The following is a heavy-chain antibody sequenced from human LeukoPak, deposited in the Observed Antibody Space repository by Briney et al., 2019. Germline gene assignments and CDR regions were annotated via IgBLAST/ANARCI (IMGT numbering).Heavy chain of an antibody. J-gene: IGHJ4*02. D-gene: IGHD6-13*01. Sequence: GGSLRLSCAASGFTFSSYAVHWVRQAPGKGLEWVAVISYDGSNKYYADSVKGRSTISRDNSKNTLYLQMNSLRAEDTAVYYCARAKGRHSSSSPSYWGQGTLVTISS. V-gene: IGHV3-30*04. CDR3: ARAKGRHSSSSPSY. CDR2: ISYDGSNK. CDR1: GFTFSSYA.